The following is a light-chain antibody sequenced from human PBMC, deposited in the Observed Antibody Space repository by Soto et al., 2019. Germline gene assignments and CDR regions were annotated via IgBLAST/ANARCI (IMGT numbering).Light chain of an antibody. CDR3: SSHTASTTRI. CDR2: EVT. CDR1: SSDVGGYNH. J-gene: IGLJ1*01. V-gene: IGLV2-14*01. Sequence: QSALTQPASGSGSPGQSITISCTGTSSDVGGYNHVSWYQHHPGKAPKRIIYEVTKRPSGVSNRFSGSKSGDTASLTISGLPAEDEADYYCSSHTASTTRIFGTGTKLTVL.